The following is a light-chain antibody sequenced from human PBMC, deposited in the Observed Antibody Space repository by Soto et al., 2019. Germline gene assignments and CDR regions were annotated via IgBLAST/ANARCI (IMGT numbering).Light chain of an antibody. J-gene: IGKJ4*01. Sequence: EIVMTQSPATLSVSPGERGTLSCRASPNIRRNLAWYQQNPGQAPRLLIYHASTRAPGIPARFTGGGSGTEFTLTISSLQSEDFALYFGQQYENWPPVTFGGGTKVEIK. CDR1: PNIRRN. V-gene: IGKV3-15*01. CDR3: QQYENWPPVT. CDR2: HAS.